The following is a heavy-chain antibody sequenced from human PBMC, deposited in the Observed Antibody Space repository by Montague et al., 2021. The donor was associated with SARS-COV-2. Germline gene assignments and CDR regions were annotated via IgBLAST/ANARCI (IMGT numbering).Heavy chain of an antibody. CDR3: GRGQEGVNMVLVVLGFYYYMDV. CDR1: GGSFSTYS. Sequence: SETLSLTCAVHGGSFSTYSWNWIRQPPGKGLEWIGEIHHGGSTNYNPSLKSRVTILVDASKNQFSLKLTSVTAADTAVYYCGRGQEGVNMVLVVLGFYYYMDVWGKGTTVTVSS. CDR2: IHHGGST. V-gene: IGHV4-34*01. D-gene: IGHD2-8*02. J-gene: IGHJ6*03.